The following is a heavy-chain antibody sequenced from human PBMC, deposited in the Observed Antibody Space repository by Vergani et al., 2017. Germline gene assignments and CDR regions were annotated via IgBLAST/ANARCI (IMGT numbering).Heavy chain of an antibody. J-gene: IGHJ6*03. Sequence: QMPLVQSGPEVKKPGTSVKVSCTASGFTFTSSAMQWVRQARGQRLEWIGWIVVGSGNTNYAQKFQERVTITRDMSTSTAYMELSSLRSEDTAVYYCAADPLGTVYYYMDVWGKGTTVTVSS. V-gene: IGHV1-58*02. D-gene: IGHD7-27*01. CDR1: GFTFTSSA. CDR3: AADPLGTVYYYMDV. CDR2: IVVGSGNT.